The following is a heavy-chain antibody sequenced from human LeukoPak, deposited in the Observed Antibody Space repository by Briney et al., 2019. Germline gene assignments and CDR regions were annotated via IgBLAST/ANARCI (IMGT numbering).Heavy chain of an antibody. V-gene: IGHV4-61*08. D-gene: IGHD3-16*01. CDR1: GGSISSGGYY. CDR2: IYYSGST. J-gene: IGHJ5*02. CDR3: ARLPRNAPIDYENWFDP. Sequence: PSETLSLTCTVSGGSISSGGYYWSWILQHPGKGLEWIGYIYYSGSTNYNPSLKSRVTISVDTSKNQFSLKLSSVTAADTAVYYCARLPRNAPIDYENWFDPWGQGTLVTVSS.